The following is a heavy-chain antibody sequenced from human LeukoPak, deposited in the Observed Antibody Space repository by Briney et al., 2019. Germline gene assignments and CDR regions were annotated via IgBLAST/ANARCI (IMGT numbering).Heavy chain of an antibody. Sequence: SETLSLTCTVSGGSISSGSYYWSWIRQPAGKGLEWIGRIYTSGSTNYNPSLKSRVTISVDTSKNQFSLKLSSVTAADTAVYYCARSSPYSQYYFDYWGQGTLVTVSS. CDR1: GGSISSGSYY. V-gene: IGHV4-61*02. D-gene: IGHD2-15*01. CDR3: ARSSPYSQYYFDY. CDR2: IYTSGST. J-gene: IGHJ4*02.